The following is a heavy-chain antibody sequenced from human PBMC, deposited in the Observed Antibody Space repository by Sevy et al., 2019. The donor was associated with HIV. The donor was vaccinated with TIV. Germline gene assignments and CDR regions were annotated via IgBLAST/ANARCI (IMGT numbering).Heavy chain of an antibody. J-gene: IGHJ5*02. Sequence: KQSQTLSHTCAISGDSVSSNNAAWNWIRQSPSRGLEWLGRTYYRSKWYHDYAVSVKSRITINPDTSKNQVSLQLNSVTPEDTAVYYCAEGGATRFDPWGQGTLVTVSS. CDR3: AEGGATRFDP. D-gene: IGHD1-26*01. CDR1: GDSVSSNNAA. V-gene: IGHV6-1*01. CDR2: TYYRSKWYH.